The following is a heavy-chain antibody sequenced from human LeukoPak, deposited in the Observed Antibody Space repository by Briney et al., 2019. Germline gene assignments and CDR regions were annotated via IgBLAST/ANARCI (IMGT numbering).Heavy chain of an antibody. CDR2: IYYSGST. CDR3: ARGNAVVPAAVYYYYYYGMDV. CDR1: GGSISSYY. Sequence: PSETLSLTCTVSGGSISSYYWSWIRQPPGKGLEWIGYIYYSGSTNYNPSLKSRVTISVDTSKNQFSLKLSSVTAADTAVYYCARGNAVVPAAVYYYYYYGMDVWGQGTTVTVSS. J-gene: IGHJ6*02. V-gene: IGHV4-59*12. D-gene: IGHD2-2*01.